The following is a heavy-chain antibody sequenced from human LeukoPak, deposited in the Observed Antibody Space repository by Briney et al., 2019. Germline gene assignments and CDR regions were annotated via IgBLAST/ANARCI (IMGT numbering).Heavy chain of an antibody. CDR1: GGSISSYY. J-gene: IGHJ3*02. V-gene: IGHV4-59*01. CDR2: IYYSGST. Sequence: PSETLSLTCTVSGGSISSYYWSWIRQPPGKGLEWIGYIYYSGSTNYNPSLKSRVTISVDTSKNQFSLKLSSVTAADTAVYYCARVAGNAFDIWGRGTMVTVSS. CDR3: ARVAGNAFDI. D-gene: IGHD6-19*01.